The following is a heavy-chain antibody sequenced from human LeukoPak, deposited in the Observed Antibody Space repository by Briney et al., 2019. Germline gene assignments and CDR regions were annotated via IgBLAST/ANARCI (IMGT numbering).Heavy chain of an antibody. V-gene: IGHV4-38-2*02. CDR1: GYSISSGYY. Sequence: SETVSLTCTVSGYSISSGYYWGWIRQPPGKGPEWIGSIYHSGSTYYNPSLKSRVTISVDTSKNQFSLKLSSVTAADAAVYCCARERSGSYGGFDYWGQGTLVTVSS. CDR3: ARERSGSYGGFDY. CDR2: IYHSGST. J-gene: IGHJ4*02. D-gene: IGHD1-26*01.